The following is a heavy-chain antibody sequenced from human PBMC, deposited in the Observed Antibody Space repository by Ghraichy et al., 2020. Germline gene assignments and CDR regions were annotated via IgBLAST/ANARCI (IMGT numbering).Heavy chain of an antibody. D-gene: IGHD4-23*01. CDR3: ERISGGTSSYAGS. V-gene: IGHV2-70*04. CDR1: GFSLATRGMR. CDR2: IDWDDDK. Sequence: SGPTLVKPTQTLTLTCTFSGFSLATRGMRVSWIRQPPGKALEWLARIDWDDDKFYSTSLKTRLTISREDTSKNQVLLTMTNMDPVDTAIYYCERISGGTSSYAGSWGQGILVTVSS. J-gene: IGHJ5*02.